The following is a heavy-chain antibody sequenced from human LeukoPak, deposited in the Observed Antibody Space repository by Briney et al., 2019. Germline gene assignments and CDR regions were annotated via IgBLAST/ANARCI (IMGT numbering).Heavy chain of an antibody. J-gene: IGHJ3*02. CDR3: AREGGSGSYDGAFDI. V-gene: IGHV4-31*03. D-gene: IGHD3-10*01. Sequence: KPSETLSLTCTVSGSSISSGGYYWSWIRKHPGKGLEWIGYIYYSGSTYYNPSLKSRVTISVDTSKNQFSLKLSSVTAADTAVYYCAREGGSGSYDGAFDIWGQGTMVTVSS. CDR1: GSSISSGGYY. CDR2: IYYSGST.